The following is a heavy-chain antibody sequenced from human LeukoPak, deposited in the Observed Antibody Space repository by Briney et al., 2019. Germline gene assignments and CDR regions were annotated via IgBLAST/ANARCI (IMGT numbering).Heavy chain of an antibody. Sequence: ASVKVSCKASGYTFTSYGISWVRQAPGQGLEWMGWISAYNGNTNYAQKLQGRVTMTTDTSTSTAYTELRSLRSDDTAVYYCARDLGSSTSPYYFDYWGQGTLVTVSS. CDR2: ISAYNGNT. CDR1: GYTFTSYG. D-gene: IGHD6-13*01. CDR3: ARDLGSSTSPYYFDY. V-gene: IGHV1-18*01. J-gene: IGHJ4*02.